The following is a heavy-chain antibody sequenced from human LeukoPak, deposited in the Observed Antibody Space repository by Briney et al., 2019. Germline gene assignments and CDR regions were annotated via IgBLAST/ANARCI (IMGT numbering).Heavy chain of an antibody. J-gene: IGHJ4*02. CDR2: IKQDGSVE. CDR1: GFTFENYW. CDR3: ARWAGVTDQ. V-gene: IGHV3-7*01. Sequence: PGGSLRLSCAASGFTFENYWMSWVRQVPRKGPEWVANIKQDGSVEHYLDSVKGRFTISRDNAKNSLFLQMNSLIAEDTAVHYCARWAGVTDQWGQGTLVTVSS. D-gene: IGHD5-18*01.